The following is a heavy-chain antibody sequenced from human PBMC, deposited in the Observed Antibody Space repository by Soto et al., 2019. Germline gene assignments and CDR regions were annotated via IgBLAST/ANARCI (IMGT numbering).Heavy chain of an antibody. CDR3: AGEARGGSSSGAYYYYGMDV. V-gene: IGHV1-69*01. Sequence: QVQLVQSGAEVKKPGSSVKVSCKASGGTFSSYAISWVRQAPGQGLEWMGGIIPIFGTANYVQKFQGRVTVTGDESTSTDYTELSSLRFEGTAGYYWAGEARGGSSSGAYYYYGMDVWGQGTTVTVSS. CDR2: IIPIFGTA. CDR1: GGTFSSYA. D-gene: IGHD6-6*01. J-gene: IGHJ6*02.